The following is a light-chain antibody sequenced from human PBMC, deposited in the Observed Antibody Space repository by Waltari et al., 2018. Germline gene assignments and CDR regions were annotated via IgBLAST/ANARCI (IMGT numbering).Light chain of an antibody. J-gene: IGLJ1*01. V-gene: IGLV2-23*02. CDR2: EVS. Sequence: QSALTQPASVSGSPGQSITISCTGTSSDVGSYNLISWYQQHPGKAPKLMIYEVSKRPSVVSKRFSGSKSGNTASLTISGLQAEDEADYYCCSYAGSSTSVFGTGTKVTVL. CDR3: CSYAGSSTSV. CDR1: SSDVGSYNL.